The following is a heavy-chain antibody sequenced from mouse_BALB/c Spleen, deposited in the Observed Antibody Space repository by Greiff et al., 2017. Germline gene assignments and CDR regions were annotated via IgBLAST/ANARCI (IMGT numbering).Heavy chain of an antibody. CDR1: GFTFSSFG. V-gene: IGHV5-17*02. D-gene: IGHD4-1*01. Sequence: EVKLVESGGGLVQPGGSRKLSCAASGFTFSSFGMHWVRQAPEKGLEWVAYISSGSSTIYYADTVKGRFTISRDNPKNTLFLQMTSLRSEDTAMYYCARSGANWDWYFDVWGAGTTVTVSS. CDR3: ARSGANWDWYFDV. J-gene: IGHJ1*01. CDR2: ISSGSSTI.